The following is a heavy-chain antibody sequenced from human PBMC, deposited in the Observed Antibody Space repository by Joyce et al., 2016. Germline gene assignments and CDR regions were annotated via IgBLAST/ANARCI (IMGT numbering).Heavy chain of an antibody. CDR2: IWYDGSSE. D-gene: IGHD2-2*01. CDR3: AKKRSSGASFMPSFDS. J-gene: IGHJ4*02. Sequence: QVQLVDSGGGVVKPGTSLSLSCAASGFTFSNYGMHWVRQAPGKGLGGVAFIWYDGSSEYYADSVKGRFRISRDNSKNTLHLQMNSLRPEDTAVYYCAKKRSSGASFMPSFDSWGQGTLVSVSS. CDR1: GFTFSNYG. V-gene: IGHV3-30*02.